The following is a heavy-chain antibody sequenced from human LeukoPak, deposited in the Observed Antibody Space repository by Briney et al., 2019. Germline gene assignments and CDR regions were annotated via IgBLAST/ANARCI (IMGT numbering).Heavy chain of an antibody. CDR3: ARLAPTGVTPLDFDY. V-gene: IGHV4-59*08. Sequence: EPSETLSLTRTVSGGSISSYYWSWIRQPPGKGLEWIGYIYYSGSTNYNPSLKSRVTISVDTSKNQFSLKLSSVTAADTAVYYCARLAPTGVTPLDFDYWGQGTLVTVSS. D-gene: IGHD4-23*01. J-gene: IGHJ4*02. CDR1: GGSISSYY. CDR2: IYYSGST.